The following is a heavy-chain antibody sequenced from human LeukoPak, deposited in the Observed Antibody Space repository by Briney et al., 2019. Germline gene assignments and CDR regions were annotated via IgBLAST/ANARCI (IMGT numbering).Heavy chain of an antibody. Sequence: GGSLRLSCAASGFTFSSYGMSWVRQAPGKGLEWVSAISGSGGSTYYADSVKGRFTISRDNSKNTLYLQMNSLRAEDTAVYYCAKDLGGSLWFGELTRFDYWGQGTLVTVSS. CDR1: GFTFSSYG. CDR2: ISGSGGST. D-gene: IGHD3-10*01. V-gene: IGHV3-23*01. CDR3: AKDLGGSLWFGELTRFDY. J-gene: IGHJ4*02.